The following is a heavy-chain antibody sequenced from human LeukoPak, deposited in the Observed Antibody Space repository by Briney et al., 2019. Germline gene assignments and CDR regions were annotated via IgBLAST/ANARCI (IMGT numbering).Heavy chain of an antibody. J-gene: IGHJ4*02. CDR3: ARGTYDFWSGYIIYFDY. V-gene: IGHV1-18*01. Sequence: ASVKVSCKASGCTFTSYGISWVRQAPGQGLEWMGWISAYNGNTNYAQKLQGRVTMTTDTSTSTAYMELRSLRSDDTAVYYCARGTYDFWSGYIIYFDYWGQGTLVTVSS. CDR1: GCTFTSYG. D-gene: IGHD3-3*01. CDR2: ISAYNGNT.